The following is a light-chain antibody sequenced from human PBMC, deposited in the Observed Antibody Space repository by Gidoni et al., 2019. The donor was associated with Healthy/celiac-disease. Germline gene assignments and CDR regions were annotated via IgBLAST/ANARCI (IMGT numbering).Light chain of an antibody. V-gene: IGKV4-1*01. CDR2: WAS. CDR1: QSVLYSSNNKNY. Sequence: DIVMTQSPDSLAASLGERAPINCKSSQSVLYSSNNKNYLAWYQQKPGQPPKLLISWASTREAGVPDRFSGGGSGTDFTLTISSLQAEDVAVSYCLQYSSTPPITFGQGTRLEIK. J-gene: IGKJ5*01. CDR3: LQYSSTPPIT.